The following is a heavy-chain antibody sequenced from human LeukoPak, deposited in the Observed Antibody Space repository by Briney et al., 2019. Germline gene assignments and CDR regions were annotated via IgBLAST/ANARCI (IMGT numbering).Heavy chain of an antibody. J-gene: IGHJ3*02. CDR1: GFTFSSYA. CDR2: ISYDGSNK. CDR3: ARDRDSSGEGVRQTAFDI. V-gene: IGHV3-30-3*01. Sequence: GGSLRLSCAASGFTFSSYAMHWVRQAPGKGLEWVAVISYDGSNKYYADSVKGRFTISRDNSKNTLYLQMNSLRAEDTAVYYCARDRDSSGEGVRQTAFDIWGQGTMVTVSS. D-gene: IGHD3-22*01.